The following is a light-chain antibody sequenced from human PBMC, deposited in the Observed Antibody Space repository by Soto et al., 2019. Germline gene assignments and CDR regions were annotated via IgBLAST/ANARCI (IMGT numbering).Light chain of an antibody. CDR2: DVS. CDR3: CSYVGRYSYV. J-gene: IGLJ1*01. Sequence: QSALTQPRSVSGSPGQSVTVSCIGTSSDVGDYNSVSWYQQHPGKAPKLMIYDVSQRPAGVPDRFSGSKSGNTASLTISGLQAEDEADYYGCSYVGRYSYVFGIGTKLTVL. CDR1: SSDVGDYNS. V-gene: IGLV2-11*01.